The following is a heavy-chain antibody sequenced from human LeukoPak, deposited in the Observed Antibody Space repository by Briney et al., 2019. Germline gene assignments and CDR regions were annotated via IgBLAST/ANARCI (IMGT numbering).Heavy chain of an antibody. J-gene: IGHJ4*02. D-gene: IGHD6-6*01. Sequence: SETLSLTCTVSGGSVSSGSYYWSWIRQPPGKGLEWIGYVYYSGSTNYNPSLKSRVTISVDTSKNQFSLKLSSVTAADTAVYYCARDGYSSSSAYWGQGTLVTVSS. V-gene: IGHV4-61*01. CDR1: GGSVSSGSYY. CDR3: ARDGYSSSSAY. CDR2: VYYSGST.